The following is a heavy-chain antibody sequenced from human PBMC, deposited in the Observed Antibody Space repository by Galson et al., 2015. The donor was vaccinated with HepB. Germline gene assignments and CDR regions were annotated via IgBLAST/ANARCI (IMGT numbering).Heavy chain of an antibody. CDR2: ISAYNGNT. J-gene: IGHJ5*02. Sequence: SVKVSCKASGYTFTSYGISWVRQAPGQGLEWMGWISAYNGNTNYAQKLQGRVTMTTDTSTSTAYMELRSLRSDDTAVYYCARDPQWRNGGHNWFDPWGQGTLVTVSS. CDR3: ARDPQWRNGGHNWFDP. CDR1: GYTFTSYG. V-gene: IGHV1-18*01. D-gene: IGHD6-19*01.